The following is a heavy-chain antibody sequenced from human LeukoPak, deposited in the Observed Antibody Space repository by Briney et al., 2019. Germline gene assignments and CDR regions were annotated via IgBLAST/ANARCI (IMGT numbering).Heavy chain of an antibody. CDR2: ISYSGTT. CDR3: ARDRGNYFDY. V-gene: IGHV4-59*01. D-gene: IGHD6-13*01. CDR1: GGSISSYY. J-gene: IGHJ4*02. Sequence: PSETLSLTCTVSGGSISSYYWSWIRQPPGKGLEWIGYISYSGTTNYNPSLKSRVTISVAPSKNQFSLKLRSVTAPDTAVYYCARDRGNYFDYWGPGTPVTVSS.